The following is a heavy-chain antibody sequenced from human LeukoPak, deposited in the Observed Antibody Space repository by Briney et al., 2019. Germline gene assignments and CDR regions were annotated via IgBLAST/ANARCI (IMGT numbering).Heavy chain of an antibody. CDR2: IYTSGST. D-gene: IGHD2-2*01. CDR3: ARSELEDIVVVPADFQIDY. Sequence: PSETLSLTCTVSGGSVSSYYWSWIRQPAGKGLEWIGHIYTSGSTNYNPSLKSRVTMSVDTSKNQFSLKLSSVTAADTAVYYCARSELEDIVVVPADFQIDYWGQGTLVTVSS. CDR1: GGSVSSYY. V-gene: IGHV4-4*07. J-gene: IGHJ4*02.